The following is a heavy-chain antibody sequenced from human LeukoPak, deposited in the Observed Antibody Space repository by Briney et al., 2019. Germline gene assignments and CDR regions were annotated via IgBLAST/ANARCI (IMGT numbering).Heavy chain of an antibody. CDR2: IYYSGST. D-gene: IGHD6-19*01. Sequence: SETLSLTCTVSGGSISSYYWSWIRQPPGKGLEWIGCIYYSGSTNYNPSLKSRVTISVDTSKNQFSLKLSSVTAADTAVYYCASWNSSGWYWYFDLWGRGTLVTVSS. CDR1: GGSISSYY. CDR3: ASWNSSGWYWYFDL. J-gene: IGHJ2*01. V-gene: IGHV4-59*01.